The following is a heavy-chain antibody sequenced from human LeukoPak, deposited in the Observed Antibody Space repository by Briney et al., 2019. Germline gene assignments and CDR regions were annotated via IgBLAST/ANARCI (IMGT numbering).Heavy chain of an antibody. CDR3: ARVSWAVVGTGYFDY. CDR1: GGSISSGSYY. CDR2: FYISVDT. V-gene: IGHV4-61*09. D-gene: IGHD6-19*01. Sequence: SETLSLTCTVSGGSISSGSYYWSWIRQPAGKGLEWIGHFYISVDTNYNPSLKSRVSISVDTSKNQFSLKLSSVTAADTAVYYCARVSWAVVGTGYFDYWGQGTLVTVSS. J-gene: IGHJ4*02.